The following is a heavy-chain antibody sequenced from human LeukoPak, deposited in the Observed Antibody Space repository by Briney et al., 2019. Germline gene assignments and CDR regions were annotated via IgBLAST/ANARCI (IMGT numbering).Heavy chain of an antibody. V-gene: IGHV1-18*01. J-gene: IGHJ6*03. CDR3: ARGLNPWQWGYYYYYMDV. D-gene: IGHD6-19*01. Sequence: GASVKVSCKASGYTFTSYGISWVRQAPGQGLEWMGWISAYNGNTNYAQKLQGRVTMTTDTSTSTAYMELSSLRSEDTAVYYCARGLNPWQWGYYYYYMDVWGKGTTVTVSS. CDR2: ISAYNGNT. CDR1: GYTFTSYG.